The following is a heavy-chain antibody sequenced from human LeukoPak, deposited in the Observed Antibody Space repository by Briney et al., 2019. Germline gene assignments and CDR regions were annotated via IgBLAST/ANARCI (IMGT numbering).Heavy chain of an antibody. D-gene: IGHD4-17*01. CDR3: ARDAFYGDYSYFDS. CDR1: GGTFSSYA. J-gene: IGHJ4*02. CDR2: IIPIFGTA. V-gene: IGHV1-69*13. Sequence: SVKVSCKASGGTFSSYAISWVRQAPGQGLEWMGGIIPIFGTANYAQKFQGRDTITADESTSTAYMELSSLTSEDTAVYYCARDAFYGDYSYFDSWGQGTLVTVSS.